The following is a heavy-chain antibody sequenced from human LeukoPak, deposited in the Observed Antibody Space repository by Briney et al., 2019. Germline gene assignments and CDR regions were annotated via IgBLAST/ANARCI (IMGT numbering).Heavy chain of an antibody. CDR2: ISGRDGNT. CDR3: VKDWRDESNCGGDCLQY. CDR1: SSYA. D-gene: IGHD2-21*02. J-gene: IGHJ4*02. Sequence: GGSLRLSCVGSSSYAVSWVRQAPGKGLEWVSAISGRDGNTYYADSVKGRFTISRDNSKNTLYLHMNSLRAEDTAVYYCVKDWRDESNCGGDCLQYWGQGTLVTVSS. V-gene: IGHV3-23*01.